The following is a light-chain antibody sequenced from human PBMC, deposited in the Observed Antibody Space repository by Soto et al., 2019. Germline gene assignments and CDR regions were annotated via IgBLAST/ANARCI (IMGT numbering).Light chain of an antibody. CDR3: HQYDNWWT. CDR2: GAS. V-gene: IGKV3-15*01. CDR1: QSVSSN. Sequence: IVMTQSPATLSVSPGERASLSCRASQSVSSNLAWYQQKPGQAPRLLIYGASTRATGVPARFSGSGSGTDFTLTISSLQPEDFAVYYCHQYDNWWTFAQGTKVDIK. J-gene: IGKJ1*01.